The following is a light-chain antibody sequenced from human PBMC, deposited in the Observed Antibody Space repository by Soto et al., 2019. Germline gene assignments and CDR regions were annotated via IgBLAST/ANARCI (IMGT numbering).Light chain of an antibody. V-gene: IGKV3-20*01. CDR1: QSVSNNY. Sequence: IVLSQSPGTLSVSPGERATLSCRASQSVSNNYLAWYQQKPGQAPRLLIYGASNRATGIPDRFSGSGSGTDFTLTISRLEPEDFAVYYCQQYGSSGTFGQGTKVDI. CDR3: QQYGSSGT. J-gene: IGKJ1*01. CDR2: GAS.